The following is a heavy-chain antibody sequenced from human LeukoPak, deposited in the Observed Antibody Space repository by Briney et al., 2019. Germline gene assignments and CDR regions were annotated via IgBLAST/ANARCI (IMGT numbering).Heavy chain of an antibody. J-gene: IGHJ4*02. Sequence: SETLSLTCTVSGGSISSSSYYWGWIRQPPGKGLEWIGSIYYSGSTYYNPSLKSRVTISVDTSKNQFSLKLSSVTAADTAVYYCASDRIFGVVPHPDYWGQGTLVTVSS. V-gene: IGHV4-39*07. CDR1: GGSISSSSYY. D-gene: IGHD3-3*01. CDR3: ASDRIFGVVPHPDY. CDR2: IYYSGST.